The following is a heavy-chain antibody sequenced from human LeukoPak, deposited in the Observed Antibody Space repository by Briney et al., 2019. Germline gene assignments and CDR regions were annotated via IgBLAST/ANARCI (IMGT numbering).Heavy chain of an antibody. V-gene: IGHV4-34*01. D-gene: IGHD3-22*01. CDR1: GGSFSGYY. Sequence: PSETLSLTCAVYGGSFSGYYWSWIRQPPGKGLEWIGEINHSGSTNYNPSLKSRVTISVDTSKNQFSLKLSSVTAADTAVYYCARVKGAARYYYDSSGYDARRHFDYWGQGTLVTVSS. CDR2: INHSGST. CDR3: ARVKGAARYYYDSSGYDARRHFDY. J-gene: IGHJ4*02.